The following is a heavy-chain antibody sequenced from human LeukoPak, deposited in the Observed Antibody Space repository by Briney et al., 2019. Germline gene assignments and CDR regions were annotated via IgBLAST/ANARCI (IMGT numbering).Heavy chain of an antibody. D-gene: IGHD5-18*01. V-gene: IGHV4-59*01. CDR2: IYYSGST. CDR1: GGSISSYY. CDR3: ARGYGVPRRIYYFDY. Sequence: SETLSLTCAVSGGSISSYYWSWIRQPPGKGLEWIGYIYYSGSTNYNPSLKSRVTISVDTSKNQFSLKLSSVTAADTAVYYCARGYGVPRRIYYFDYWGQGTLVTVSS. J-gene: IGHJ4*02.